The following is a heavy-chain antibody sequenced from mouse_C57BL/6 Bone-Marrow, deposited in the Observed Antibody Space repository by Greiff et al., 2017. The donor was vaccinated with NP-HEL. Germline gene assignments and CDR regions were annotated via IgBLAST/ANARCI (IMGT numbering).Heavy chain of an antibody. CDR2: ISYSGST. CDR1: GYSITSDY. V-gene: IGHV3-8*01. J-gene: IGHJ4*01. Sequence: DVKLVESGPGLAKPSQTLSLTRSVTGYSITSDYWNWIRKFPGNKLEYMGYISYSGSTYFNPSLKSRISITRDTSKNQYYLQLNSVTTEDTATYYCARGYYDAMDYWGQGTSVTVSS. CDR3: ARGYYDAMDY. D-gene: IGHD2-2*01.